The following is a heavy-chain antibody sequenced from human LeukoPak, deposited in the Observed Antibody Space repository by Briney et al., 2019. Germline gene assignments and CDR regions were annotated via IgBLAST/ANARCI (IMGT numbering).Heavy chain of an antibody. CDR1: VCTLTSYA. Sequence: GASVTVSFKSSVCTLTSYAISWVRQAPGQGLEWMGRIIPIFGTANYAQKFQGRVTITADKSTSTAYMELSSLRSEDTAVYYCASAARWGPPGYYFDCWGQGTLVTVSS. D-gene: IGHD3-16*01. CDR3: ASAARWGPPGYYFDC. V-gene: IGHV1-69*06. CDR2: IIPIFGTA. J-gene: IGHJ4*02.